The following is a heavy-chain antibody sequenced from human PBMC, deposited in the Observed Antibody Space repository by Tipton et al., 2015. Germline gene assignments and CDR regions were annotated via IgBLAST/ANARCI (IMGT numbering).Heavy chain of an antibody. D-gene: IGHD3-9*01. CDR3: ARRLPYFEWSRVYYFDY. Sequence: TLSLTCTVSGGSISSSSYYWAWIRQPPGKGLEWIGSLYFSGTTYYNPSLKSRVTISIDRFKNQFSLKLSSVTAADTAVYYCARRLPYFEWSRVYYFDYWGQGSPVTVSP. CDR2: LYFSGTT. J-gene: IGHJ4*02. V-gene: IGHV4-39*01. CDR1: GGSISSSSYY.